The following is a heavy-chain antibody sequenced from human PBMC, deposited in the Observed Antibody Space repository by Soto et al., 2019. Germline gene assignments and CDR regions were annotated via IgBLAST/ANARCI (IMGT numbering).Heavy chain of an antibody. J-gene: IGHJ4*01. CDR3: AAKRHTVGATSRDY. V-gene: IGHV1-18*01. Sequence: SVKVSCKASGYTFTSYGISWVRQAPGRGLEWMGWISAYNGNTNYAQKLQGRVTMTTDTSTSTAYMELRSLRSDDPAGYYGAAKRHTVGATSRDYCRNGTLITGSS. CDR2: ISAYNGNT. D-gene: IGHD1-26*01. CDR1: GYTFTSYG.